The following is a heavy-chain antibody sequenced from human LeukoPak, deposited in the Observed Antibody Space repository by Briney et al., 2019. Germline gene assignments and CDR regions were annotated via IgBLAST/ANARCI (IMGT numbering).Heavy chain of an antibody. Sequence: SETLSLTCAVYGGSFSGYYWSWIRQPPGKGLEWIGEIKHSGSTNYNRSLKSRVTISVDTSKNQFSLKLSSVTAADTAVYYCAREGMATEPMDVWGQGTTVTVSS. J-gene: IGHJ6*02. CDR3: AREGMATEPMDV. CDR2: IKHSGST. CDR1: GGSFSGYY. D-gene: IGHD5-24*01. V-gene: IGHV4-34*01.